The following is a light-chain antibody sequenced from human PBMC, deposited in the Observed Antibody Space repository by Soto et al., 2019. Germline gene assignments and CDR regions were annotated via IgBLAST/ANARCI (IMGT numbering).Light chain of an antibody. CDR3: QQRSNWPLFT. CDR2: DTS. CDR1: QSVSSY. J-gene: IGKJ2*01. Sequence: EIVLTQSPATVSLSPGERVTLSCRASQSVSSYSAWYQQKPGQAPRLLIYDTSDRATGVPARFSGSGSGTDFTLTISSLEPEDFAVYYCQQRSNWPLFTFGQGTKLEIK. V-gene: IGKV3-11*01.